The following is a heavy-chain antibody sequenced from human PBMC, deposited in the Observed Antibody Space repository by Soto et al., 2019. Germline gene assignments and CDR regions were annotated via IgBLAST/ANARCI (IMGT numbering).Heavy chain of an antibody. CDR1: GGTFSSYA. Sequence: ASVKVSCKASGGTFSSYAISWVRQAPGQGLEWMGGIIPIFGTANYAQKFQGRVTITADESTSTAYMELSSLRSEDTAVYYCAGSYYDSSGYLDYWGQGTLVTVSS. CDR2: IIPIFGTA. CDR3: AGSYYDSSGYLDY. J-gene: IGHJ4*02. V-gene: IGHV1-69*13. D-gene: IGHD3-22*01.